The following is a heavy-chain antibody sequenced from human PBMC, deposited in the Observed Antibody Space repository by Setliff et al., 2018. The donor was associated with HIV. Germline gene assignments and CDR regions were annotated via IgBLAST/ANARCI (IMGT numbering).Heavy chain of an antibody. V-gene: IGHV3-48*03. CDR2: IGGHGSII. CDR1: GLIFSSYE. Sequence: PGGSLRLSCAASGLIFSSYEMNWVRLAPGKGLEWISFIGGHGSIIHYADSVKGRFTISRDNAKNSVYLQMHSLRVEDTAVYYCARKLRPGHGVDVWGQGTTVTVSS. D-gene: IGHD3-10*01. J-gene: IGHJ6*02. CDR3: ARKLRPGHGVDV.